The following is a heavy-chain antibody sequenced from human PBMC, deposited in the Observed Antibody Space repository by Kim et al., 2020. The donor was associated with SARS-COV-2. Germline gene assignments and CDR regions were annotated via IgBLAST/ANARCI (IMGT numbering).Heavy chain of an antibody. V-gene: IGHV3-43*01. CDR3: AKDVDRATVSLDEVKWRRLMGSRTVKSDHYAMDV. CDR1: GFTFDDYT. D-gene: IGHD5-12*01. CDR2: ITWDGIKT. Sequence: GGSLRLSCAASGFTFDDYTMYWVRQAPGKGLEWVSLITWDGIKTYYADSVKGRFTISRDNSKKSLYLHMNSLRSEDTAFYYCAKDVDRATVSLDEVKWRRLMGSRTVKSDHYAMDVWGPGTTVTVSS. J-gene: IGHJ6*02.